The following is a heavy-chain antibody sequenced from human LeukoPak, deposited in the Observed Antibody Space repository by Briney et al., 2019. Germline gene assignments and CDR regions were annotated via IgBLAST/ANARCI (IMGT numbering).Heavy chain of an antibody. Sequence: GGSLRLSCAASGFTVSSNHMSWVRQAPGKGLEWVSVIYSGGSIYYADSVKGRFTISRDNSKNTLYLQMNSLRAEDTAVYYCASHSSSWYGFDYWGQGTLVTVSS. CDR1: GFTVSSNH. V-gene: IGHV3-53*01. D-gene: IGHD6-13*01. J-gene: IGHJ4*02. CDR2: IYSGGSI. CDR3: ASHSSSWYGFDY.